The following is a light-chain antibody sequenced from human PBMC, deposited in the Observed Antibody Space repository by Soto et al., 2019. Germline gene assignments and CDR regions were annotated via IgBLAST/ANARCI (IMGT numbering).Light chain of an antibody. Sequence: QLVLTQPPSASGTPGQRVTISCSGSSSNIGSNTVDWYQQLPGTAPKLLIYLNNQRPSGVPDRFSGSKSGTSASLAISGLQSEDEADYYCATWDDSLNGVVFGGGTKLTVL. CDR2: LNN. CDR1: SSNIGSNT. J-gene: IGLJ3*02. V-gene: IGLV1-44*01. CDR3: ATWDDSLNGVV.